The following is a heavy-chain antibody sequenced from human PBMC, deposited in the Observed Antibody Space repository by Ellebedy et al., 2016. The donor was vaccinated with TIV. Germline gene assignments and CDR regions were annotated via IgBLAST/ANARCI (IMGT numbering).Heavy chain of an antibody. J-gene: IGHJ4*02. Sequence: PGGSLRLSCQTSGFPFTSHYMNWVRQTPGKGLVWVSRIARDERITDYADSVKGRFTISRADAKNTVFLHMSRLRDEDTAVYYGVREASIGGTVFFDHWGQGVLVTVSS. CDR3: VREASIGGTVFFDH. CDR2: IARDERIT. CDR1: GFPFTSHY. V-gene: IGHV3-74*01. D-gene: IGHD1-7*01.